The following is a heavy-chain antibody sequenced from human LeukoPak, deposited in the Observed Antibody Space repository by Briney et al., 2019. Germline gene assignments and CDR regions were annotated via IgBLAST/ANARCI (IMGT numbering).Heavy chain of an antibody. CDR2: IYYSGGT. J-gene: IGHJ4*02. Sequence: PSETLSLTCTVSGGSISSGGYYWSWIRQHPGKGLEWIGYIYYSGGTYYNPSLKSRVTISVVTSKNQFSLKLSSVTAADTAVYYCVSEDRGFAYWGQGTLVTVSS. V-gene: IGHV4-31*03. CDR3: VSEDRGFAY. CDR1: GGSISSGGYY.